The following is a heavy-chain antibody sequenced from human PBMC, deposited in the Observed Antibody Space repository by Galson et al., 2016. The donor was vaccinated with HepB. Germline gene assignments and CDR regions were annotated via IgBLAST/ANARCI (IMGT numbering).Heavy chain of an antibody. Sequence: TLSLTCTVFGDSISGDGYFWTWIRQPAGKGLEWIGRVYTNGNSNSNPSLAGRVAISLDTSRNEFSLHLGSVTAADTAVYYCAGGFWDVDCPKHNWFDPWGEGILVTVSS. CDR2: VYTNGNS. D-gene: IGHD2-21*01. J-gene: IGHJ5*02. CDR1: GDSISGDGYF. V-gene: IGHV4-61*02. CDR3: AGGFWDVDCPKHNWFDP.